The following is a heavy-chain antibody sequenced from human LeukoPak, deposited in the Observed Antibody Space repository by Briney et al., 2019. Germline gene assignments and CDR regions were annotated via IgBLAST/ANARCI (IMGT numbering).Heavy chain of an antibody. J-gene: IGHJ6*02. CDR3: AKDIGCPLFSWYCNYYYGMDV. V-gene: IGHV3-43*02. CDR2: ISEDGGST. Sequence: GGSLRLSCAASGFTFDDYAMHWVRQAPGKGLEWVSLISEDGGSTYYADSVKGRFTISRDNSKNSLYLQMNSLRTEDTALYYCAKDIGCPLFSWYCNYYYGMDVWGQGTTVTVSS. D-gene: IGHD6-13*01. CDR1: GFTFDDYA.